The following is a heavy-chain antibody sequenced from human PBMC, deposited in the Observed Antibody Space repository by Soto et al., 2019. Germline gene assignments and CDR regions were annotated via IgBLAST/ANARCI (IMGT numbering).Heavy chain of an antibody. D-gene: IGHD2-15*01. V-gene: IGHV4-59*01. CDR1: GGSISSYY. J-gene: IGHJ6*03. CDR2: IYYSGST. CDR3: ARLIWDCIGGSCYSYYYYYYMDV. Sequence: SETLSLTCTVSGGSISSYYWSWIRQPPGKGLEWIGYIYYSGSTNYNPSLKSRVTISVDTSKNQFSLKLSSVTAADTAVYYCARLIWDCIGGSCYSYYYYYYMDVWGRGTTVTVSS.